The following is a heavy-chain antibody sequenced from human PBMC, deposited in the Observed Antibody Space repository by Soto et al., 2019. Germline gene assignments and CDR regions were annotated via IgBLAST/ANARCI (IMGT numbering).Heavy chain of an antibody. CDR3: ARDQDTDMVSDDFDI. Sequence: QVQLQESGPGLVKPSQTLSLTCTVSGGSISSGDYYWSWIRQPPGKGLEWIGYIYYSGNTYYNPSLQSRVIMSVDTSQIQFSLRLSSVTAADTAVYYCARDQDTDMVSDDFDIWGQGTLVTVSS. CDR2: IYYSGNT. D-gene: IGHD5-18*01. J-gene: IGHJ3*02. CDR1: GGSISSGDYY. V-gene: IGHV4-30-4*01.